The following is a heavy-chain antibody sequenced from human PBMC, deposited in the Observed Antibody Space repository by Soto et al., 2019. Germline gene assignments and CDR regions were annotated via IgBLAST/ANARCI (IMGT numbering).Heavy chain of an antibody. CDR1: GYSFTGYY. CDR3: ARALVVTAAIVGSGWFDP. V-gene: IGHV1-2*02. Sequence: XSVKVSCKASGYSFTGYYMHWVRQAPGQGLEWMGWINPNSGGTNYAQKFQGRVTMTRDTSISTAYMELSRLRSDDTAVYYCARALVVTAAIVGSGWFDPWGQGTLVTVSS. D-gene: IGHD2-2*01. J-gene: IGHJ5*02. CDR2: INPNSGGT.